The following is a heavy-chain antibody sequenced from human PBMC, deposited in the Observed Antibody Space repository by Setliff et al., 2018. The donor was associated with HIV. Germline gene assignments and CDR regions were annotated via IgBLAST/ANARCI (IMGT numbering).Heavy chain of an antibody. V-gene: IGHV3-30*04. D-gene: IGHD6-19*01. Sequence: HPGGSLRLSCAASGFTFNNYALHWVRQAPGKGLEWVALITFDGGLKYYADSVRGRFTISRDNSKKMLYLQMNSMRVEDTAVYYCARVRQQSGWFGLGSWGQGTLITVSS. CDR1: GFTFNNYA. CDR2: ITFDGGLK. J-gene: IGHJ4*02. CDR3: ARVRQQSGWFGLGS.